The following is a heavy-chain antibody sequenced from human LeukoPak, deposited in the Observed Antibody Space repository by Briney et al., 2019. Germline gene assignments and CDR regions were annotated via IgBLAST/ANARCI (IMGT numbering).Heavy chain of an antibody. CDR3: ARDRGYDYVWGSYYFDY. V-gene: IGHV4-34*01. Sequence: PSETLSLTCAVYGGSFSGYYWSWIRQPPGKGLEWIGSIYHSGSTYYNPSLKSRVTISVDTSKNQFSLKLSSVTAADTAVYYCARDRGYDYVWGSYYFDYWGQGTLVTVSS. D-gene: IGHD3-16*01. CDR2: IYHSGST. CDR1: GGSFSGYY. J-gene: IGHJ4*02.